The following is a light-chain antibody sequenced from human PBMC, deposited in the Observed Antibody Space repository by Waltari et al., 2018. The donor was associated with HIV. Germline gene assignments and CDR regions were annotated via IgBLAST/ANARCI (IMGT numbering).Light chain of an antibody. CDR3: CSYAASSQGV. Sequence: QSALTQPRSVSGSPGQSVTISCTGTSSDVGGYNYVPWYQQHPGKAPKLMIYDVSKRPSGVPDRFSGSKSGNTASLTISGLQAEDEADYYCCSYAASSQGVFGTGTKVTVL. CDR2: DVS. CDR1: SSDVGGYNY. V-gene: IGLV2-11*01. J-gene: IGLJ1*01.